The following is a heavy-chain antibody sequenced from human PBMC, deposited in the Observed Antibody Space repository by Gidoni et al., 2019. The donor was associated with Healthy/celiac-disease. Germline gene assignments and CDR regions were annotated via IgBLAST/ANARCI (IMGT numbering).Heavy chain of an antibody. Sequence: EAQRLEAGGGLVQPGGSLRLSCAASGFTFSSYAMSWVRQAPGKGLGWVSAISGSGGSTYYAASVKGRFTISRDNSKNTLYLQMNSLRAEDTAVYYCALEDLDYWGQGTLVTVSS. J-gene: IGHJ4*02. V-gene: IGHV3-23*01. D-gene: IGHD1-1*01. CDR2: ISGSGGST. CDR1: GFTFSSYA. CDR3: ALEDLDY.